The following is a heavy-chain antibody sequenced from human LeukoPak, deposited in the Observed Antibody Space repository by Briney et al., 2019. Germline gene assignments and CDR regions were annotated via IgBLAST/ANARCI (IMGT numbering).Heavy chain of an antibody. CDR2: IWYDGSNK. J-gene: IGHJ6*02. Sequence: GRSLRLSCAASGFTFSSYGMHWVRQAPGKGLEWVAVIWYDGSNKYYADSVKGRFTISRDNSKNTLYLQMNSLRAEDTAVYYCARDPGYCSSTSCYAAISYYYGMDVRGQGTTVTVSS. V-gene: IGHV3-33*01. CDR1: GFTFSSYG. CDR3: ARDPGYCSSTSCYAAISYYYGMDV. D-gene: IGHD2-2*01.